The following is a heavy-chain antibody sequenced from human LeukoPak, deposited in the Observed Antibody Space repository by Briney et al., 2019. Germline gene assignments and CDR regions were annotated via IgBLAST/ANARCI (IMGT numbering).Heavy chain of an antibody. CDR3: AMGGGLGIVDY. CDR2: ISTSGST. CDR1: GGSISSGTYY. D-gene: IGHD7-27*01. V-gene: IGHV4-61*02. Sequence: PSETLSLTCTVSGGSISSGTYYWRWIRQPAGKGLEWIVRISTSGSTDYNPSRKSRVTIAVYMSKNQFSLKLSSVPAADTAVYYCAMGGGLGIVDYWGQGTLVTVSS. J-gene: IGHJ4*02.